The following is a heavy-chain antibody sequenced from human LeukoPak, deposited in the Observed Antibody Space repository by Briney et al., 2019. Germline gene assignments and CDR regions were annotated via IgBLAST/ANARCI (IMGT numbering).Heavy chain of an antibody. Sequence: KPSETLSLTCTVSGASISKYYWSWIRQTPEKGLEWMGHIHSSGGSSYYPSLKSRLTLSIDTSRNQLSLKLPSVTAADTAVYFCARLGSYHDFWGQGALVTVSS. V-gene: IGHV4-4*09. D-gene: IGHD1-26*01. CDR2: IHSSGGS. CDR3: ARLGSYHDF. J-gene: IGHJ4*02. CDR1: GASISKYY.